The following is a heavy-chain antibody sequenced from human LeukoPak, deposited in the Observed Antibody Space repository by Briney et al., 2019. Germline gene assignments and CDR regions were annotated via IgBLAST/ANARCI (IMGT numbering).Heavy chain of an antibody. Sequence: GASVKVSCKASGYTFTSYDINWVRQATGQGHEWMGWMNPNSGNTGYAQKFQGRVTMTRNTSISTAYMELSSLRSEDTAVYYCAIIPVEMATIRNFDYWGQGTLVTVSS. CDR2: MNPNSGNT. J-gene: IGHJ4*02. V-gene: IGHV1-8*01. CDR1: GYTFTSYD. D-gene: IGHD5-24*01. CDR3: AIIPVEMATIRNFDY.